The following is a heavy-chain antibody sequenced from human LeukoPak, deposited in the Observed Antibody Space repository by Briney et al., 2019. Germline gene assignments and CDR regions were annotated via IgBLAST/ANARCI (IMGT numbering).Heavy chain of an antibody. J-gene: IGHJ4*02. V-gene: IGHV3-30*04. CDR3: ARDAVLRNIAAAGYFDY. CDR2: ISHDGSSL. CDR1: GFTFSNYA. Sequence: GRSLRLSCEGSGFTFSNYALNWVRQSAGKGLEWLAVISHDGSSLYYADSVKGRFTISRDNAKNSLYLQMNSLRAEDTALYYCARDAVLRNIAAAGYFDYWGQGTLVTVSS. D-gene: IGHD6-13*01.